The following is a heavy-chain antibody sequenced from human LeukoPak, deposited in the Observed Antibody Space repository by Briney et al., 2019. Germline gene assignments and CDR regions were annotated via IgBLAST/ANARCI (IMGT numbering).Heavy chain of an antibody. CDR1: GFTFSSYG. V-gene: IGHV3-30*02. D-gene: IGHD1-26*01. CDR3: AKLPTALGATNVVY. J-gene: IGHJ4*02. CDR2: IRYDGSNK. Sequence: LGGSLRLSCAASGFTFSSYGMHWVRQAPGKGLEWVAFIRYDGSNKYYADSVKGRFTISRDNSKNTLYLQMNSLRAEDTAVYYCAKLPTALGATNVVYWGQGTLVTVSS.